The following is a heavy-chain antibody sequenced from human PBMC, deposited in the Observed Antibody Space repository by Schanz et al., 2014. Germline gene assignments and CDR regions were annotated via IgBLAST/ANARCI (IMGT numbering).Heavy chain of an antibody. CDR3: ARGNTIFGVVILGWLDP. CDR1: GYTFSSYG. J-gene: IGHJ5*02. D-gene: IGHD3-3*01. V-gene: IGHV1-18*04. CDR2: ISANNGNT. Sequence: QVQLVQSGAEVKKPGASVKVSCKASGYTFSSYGISWVRQAPGQGLEWMGWISANNGNTNKAQKLQGRVTMTTDTSTSTAYMELRSLRSEDTAIYYCARGNTIFGVVILGWLDPWGQGTLVTVSS.